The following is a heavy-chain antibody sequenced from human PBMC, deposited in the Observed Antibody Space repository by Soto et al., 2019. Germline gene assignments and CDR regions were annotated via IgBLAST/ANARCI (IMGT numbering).Heavy chain of an antibody. D-gene: IGHD4-17*01. V-gene: IGHV3-23*01. CDR3: TKVRGDPV. CDR2: IRAGRST. CDR1: GFTVSNYA. Sequence: EVQVLESGGDLVQPGGSLRLSCAASGFTVSNYAMNWVRQAPGKGPEWVSGIRAGRSTYYADSVKGRFTISRDNSKSTLFLQMDSLRAEDTALYYCTKVRGDPVWGKGTTVTVSS. J-gene: IGHJ6*04.